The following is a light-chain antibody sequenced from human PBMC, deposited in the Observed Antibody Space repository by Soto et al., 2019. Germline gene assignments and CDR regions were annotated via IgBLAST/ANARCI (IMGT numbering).Light chain of an antibody. CDR1: SSDVGRYNY. V-gene: IGLV2-14*01. J-gene: IGLJ1*01. CDR3: SSYTTSSILYV. CDR2: EVT. Sequence: QSALTQPASVSGSPGQSITISCTGSSSDVGRYNYVSWYQQHQGKAPKLIIYEVTHRASGVSDRFSGSKSGNTASLTISGLQAEDEADYFCSSYTTSSILYVFGTGTKLTVL.